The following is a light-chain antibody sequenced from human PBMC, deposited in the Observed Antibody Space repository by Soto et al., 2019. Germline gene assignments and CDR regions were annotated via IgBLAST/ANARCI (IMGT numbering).Light chain of an antibody. V-gene: IGKV1-9*01. CDR2: TIS. J-gene: IGKJ4*01. CDR1: QDIKRF. Sequence: DVQLTQSPSFLAASVGDRLTITCRASQDIKRFLAWYQQKPGKAPKLLIYTISTLQSGVPSRFSGSGSGTEFTLTSSSLQPDDFATYYCQQVNTYPVTFGGGTKVEI. CDR3: QQVNTYPVT.